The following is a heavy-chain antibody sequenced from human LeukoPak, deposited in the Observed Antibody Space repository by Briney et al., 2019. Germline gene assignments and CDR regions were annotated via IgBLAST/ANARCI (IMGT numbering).Heavy chain of an antibody. D-gene: IGHD5-18*01. Sequence: PSETLSLTCTVSGVSISTYHWSWIRQPAGKGLEWIGRIHSSGSANYDPSLKSRVTMSIDTSKNQFSLKVTSVTAADTAVYYCAGDGLYSNGYSYFDSWGQGTLVTVSS. CDR3: AGDGLYSNGYSYFDS. CDR1: GVSISTYH. CDR2: IHSSGSA. V-gene: IGHV4-4*07. J-gene: IGHJ4*02.